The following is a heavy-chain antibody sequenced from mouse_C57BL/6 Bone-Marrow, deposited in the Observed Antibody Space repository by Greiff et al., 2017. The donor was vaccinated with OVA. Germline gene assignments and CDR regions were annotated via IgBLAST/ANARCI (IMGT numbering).Heavy chain of an antibody. CDR2: ISSGGDYI. CDR1: GFTFSSYA. CDR3: TSGSGSSRGFAY. V-gene: IGHV5-9-1*02. D-gene: IGHD1-1*01. Sequence: EVQLVESGEGLVKPGGSLKLSCAASGFTFSSYAMSWVRQTPEKRLEWVAYISSGGDYIYYADTVKGRVTISRDNARNTLYLQMSSLKSEDTAMYYCTSGSGSSRGFAYWGQGTLVTVSA. J-gene: IGHJ3*01.